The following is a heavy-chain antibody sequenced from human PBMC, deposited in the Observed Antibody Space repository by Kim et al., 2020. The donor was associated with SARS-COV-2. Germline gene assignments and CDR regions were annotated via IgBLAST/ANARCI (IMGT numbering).Heavy chain of an antibody. D-gene: IGHD6-6*01. Sequence: QKFQDRVPMTRDKSTSTVYMELSSLRSEDTAVYYCARDQEYSSSWGWFDPWGQGTLVTVSS. V-gene: IGHV1-46*01. CDR3: ARDQEYSSSWGWFDP. J-gene: IGHJ5*02.